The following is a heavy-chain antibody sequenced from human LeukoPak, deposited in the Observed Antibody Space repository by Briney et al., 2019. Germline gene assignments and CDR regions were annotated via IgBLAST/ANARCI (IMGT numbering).Heavy chain of an antibody. CDR3: ARGLYYYDSSGYHPVAY. D-gene: IGHD3-22*01. CDR2: ISYDGSNK. Sequence: GTSLRLSCAASGFTLSSFAMHWVRQAPGKGLEWVAVISYDGSNKYFADSVKGRFTISRDDSKNTLYLQMNSLRVEDTAVYYCARGLYYYDSSGYHPVAYWGQGTLVTVSS. CDR1: GFTLSSFA. J-gene: IGHJ4*02. V-gene: IGHV3-30-3*01.